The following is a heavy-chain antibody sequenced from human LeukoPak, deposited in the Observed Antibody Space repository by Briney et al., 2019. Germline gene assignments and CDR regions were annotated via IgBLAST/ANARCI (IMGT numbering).Heavy chain of an antibody. V-gene: IGHV4-59*01. CDR3: ARVELTMVRGVQFDP. J-gene: IGHJ5*02. CDR1: GGSISSYY. D-gene: IGHD3-10*01. Sequence: SETLSLTCTVSGGSISSYYWSWIRQPPGKGLEWIGYIYYSGSTNYNPSLKSRVTISVDTSKNQFSLKLSSATAADTAVYYCARVELTMVRGVQFDPWGQGTLVTASS. CDR2: IYYSGST.